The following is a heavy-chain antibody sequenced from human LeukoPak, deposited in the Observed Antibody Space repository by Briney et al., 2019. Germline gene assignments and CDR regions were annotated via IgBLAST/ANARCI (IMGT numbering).Heavy chain of an antibody. J-gene: IGHJ4*02. D-gene: IGHD3-22*01. CDR3: ARTNYHDSSGTIDY. V-gene: IGHV4-39*01. CDR1: GASITSSTYY. Sequence: SETLSLTCTVSGASITSSTYYWAWIRQPPGKGLEWIVNIYYSGSTYYNPSLKSRVTISVDTSKNQFSLRLSSVTAADTAVYYCARTNYHDSSGTIDYWGQGTLVTVSS. CDR2: IYYSGST.